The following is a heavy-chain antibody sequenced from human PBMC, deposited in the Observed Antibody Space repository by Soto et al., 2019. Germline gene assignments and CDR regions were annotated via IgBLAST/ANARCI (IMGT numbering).Heavy chain of an antibody. CDR1: GFTLSNYW. J-gene: IGHJ5*02. CDR3: ARDQDGPGPTADL. Sequence: EVQVVESGGGLVQPGGSLRLSCVASGFTLSNYWMHWVRQAPGKGLVWVSRITNDGSGTMYADSVKGRFTISRDNANNTLYLQMNSLRAEDSAVYYCARDQDGPGPTADLWGQGTLVTVSS. D-gene: IGHD2-15*01. V-gene: IGHV3-74*03. CDR2: ITNDGSGT.